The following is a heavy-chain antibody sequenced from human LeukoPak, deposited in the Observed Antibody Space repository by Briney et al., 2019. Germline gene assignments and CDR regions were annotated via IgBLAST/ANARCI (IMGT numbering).Heavy chain of an antibody. J-gene: IGHJ4*02. CDR3: ATHYDFWSGLNFDY. CDR2: ISGSGGST. V-gene: IGHV3-23*01. CDR1: GFTFSSYA. Sequence: GGSLRLSCAASGFTFSSYAMSWVRQAPGKGLEWVSAISGSGGSTYYADSVKGRFTISRDNSKNTLYLQMNSLRAEDTAVYYCATHYDFWSGLNFDYWGQGTQVTVSS. D-gene: IGHD3-3*01.